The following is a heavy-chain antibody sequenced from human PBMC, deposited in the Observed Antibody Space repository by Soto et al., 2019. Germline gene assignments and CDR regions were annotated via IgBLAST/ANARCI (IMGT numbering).Heavy chain of an antibody. CDR2: IYWNDDK. CDR1: GFSLTSSGVG. D-gene: IGHD5-12*01. CDR3: AHSSRDGYVQLAFFDY. Sequence: SGPTLVNPTQTLTLTCTFSGFSLTSSGVGVGWIRQPPGKALEWLALIYWNDDKIYTPSLKTRLTITKDTYKNQVVLAMNNMESVYTSTYFCAHSSRDGYVQLAFFDYWGQGALVTVAS. J-gene: IGHJ4*02. V-gene: IGHV2-5*01.